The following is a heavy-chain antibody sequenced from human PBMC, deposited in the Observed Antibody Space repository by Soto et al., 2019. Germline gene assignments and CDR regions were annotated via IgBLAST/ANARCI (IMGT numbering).Heavy chain of an antibody. CDR2: ISGSGGST. Sequence: GGSLRLSCAASGFTFSSYAMSWVRQAPGKGLEWVSAISGSGGSTYYADSVKGRFTISRDNSKNTLYLQMNSLRAEDTAVYYCAPQPTRTDGYNPPDFDYWGQGTLVTVSS. J-gene: IGHJ4*02. CDR1: GFTFSSYA. V-gene: IGHV3-23*01. CDR3: APQPTRTDGYNPPDFDY. D-gene: IGHD5-12*01.